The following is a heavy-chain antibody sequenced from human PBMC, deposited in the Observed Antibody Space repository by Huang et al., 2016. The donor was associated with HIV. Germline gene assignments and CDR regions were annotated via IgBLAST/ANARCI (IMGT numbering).Heavy chain of an antibody. Sequence: QVQLQQWGAGLLRPSETLSLTCAVYGGSFSGYYGTWIRQPPGKGLEGIGEINHSESNNYNPSLKRRVTISVDTSRNQFSLTLTSVTAADTAVYYCARGQGGYYYYYMDVWGKGTTVTVSS. CDR1: GGSFSGYY. V-gene: IGHV4-34*01. CDR2: INHSESN. J-gene: IGHJ6*03. CDR3: ARGQGGYYYYYMDV.